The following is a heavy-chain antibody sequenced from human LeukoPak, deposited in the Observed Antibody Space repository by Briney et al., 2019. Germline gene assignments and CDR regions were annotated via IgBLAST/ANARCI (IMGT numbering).Heavy chain of an antibody. J-gene: IGHJ3*01. V-gene: IGHV3-7*01. D-gene: IGHD2-21*02. CDR2: VYKEGSQK. CDR1: GFTFSYFW. Sequence: GGSVSLYCSASGFTFSYFWLSWLPQAQGKGLVWLVNVYKEGSQKYCGDSVKGRFTICRDNAKNAFFLQMSSLRAEDTSVYYCVAGDWGARDSFDLGGRGTMVTVSS. CDR3: VAGDWGARDSFDL.